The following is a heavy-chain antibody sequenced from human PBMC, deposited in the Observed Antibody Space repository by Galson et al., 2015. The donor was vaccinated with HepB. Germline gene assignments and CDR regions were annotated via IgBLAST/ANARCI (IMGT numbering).Heavy chain of an antibody. CDR3: ARGRGNYYYYGLDV. D-gene: IGHD3-16*01. J-gene: IGHJ6*02. CDR2: IYSSGGT. V-gene: IGHV4-30-4*01. Sequence: PGKGLEWIGYIYSSGGTYYNSSLKSRLTISVDTSKNHFSLKLSSVTAADTAVYYCARGRGNYYYYGLDVWGQGTTVTVSS.